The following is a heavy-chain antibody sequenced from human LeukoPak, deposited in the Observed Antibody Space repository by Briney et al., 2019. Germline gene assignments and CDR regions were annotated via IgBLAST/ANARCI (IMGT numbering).Heavy chain of an antibody. V-gene: IGHV4-38-2*01. J-gene: IGHJ4*02. CDR1: GFSISSGYF. CDR2: IFHSGIT. CDR3: ARRISTRRGETCSSTSCYFDY. D-gene: IGHD2-2*01. Sequence: SETLSLTCAVSGFSISSGYFWAWIRQSPGKGLEWIGSIFHSGITYYNPSLKSRITISVDTSKNQFSLRLSSVTAADTAVYYCARRISTRRGETCSSTSCYFDYWGQGTLVTASS.